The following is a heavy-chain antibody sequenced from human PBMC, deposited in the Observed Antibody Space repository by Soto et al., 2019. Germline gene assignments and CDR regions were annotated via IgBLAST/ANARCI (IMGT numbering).Heavy chain of an antibody. CDR1: GGSLSGYQ. V-gene: IGHV4-34*01. D-gene: IGHD3-10*01. CDR3: ARGLILWFGELSRRGGYYYYMDV. CDR2: INDSGNI. J-gene: IGHJ6*03. Sequence: QVQLQQWGAGLLKPSETLSLTCAVYGGSLSGYQWTWIRQTPGKGLEWIGEINDSGNINYNPSLKSRVTLLLVTPRKQISLKLSSVTAADSAVYYCARGLILWFGELSRRGGYYYYMDVWGKGTTVTVSS.